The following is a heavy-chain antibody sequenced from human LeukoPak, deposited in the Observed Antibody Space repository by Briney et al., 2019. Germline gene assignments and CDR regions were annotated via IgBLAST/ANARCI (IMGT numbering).Heavy chain of an antibody. Sequence: SETLSLTCTVSGGSISSYYWSWIRQPPGKGLEWIGYIYYSGSTNYNPSLKGRVTISVDTSKNQFSLKLCSVTAADTAVYYCAREMATYSSGWYCWFDPWGQGTLVTVSS. CDR2: IYYSGST. V-gene: IGHV4-59*01. J-gene: IGHJ5*02. D-gene: IGHD6-19*01. CDR3: AREMATYSSGWYCWFDP. CDR1: GGSISSYY.